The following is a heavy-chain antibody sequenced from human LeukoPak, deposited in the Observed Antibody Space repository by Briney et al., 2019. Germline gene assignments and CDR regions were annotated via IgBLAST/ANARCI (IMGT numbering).Heavy chain of an antibody. V-gene: IGHV4-59*01. CDR3: ARGRRVGTMIVVVITNTGQRWFDP. J-gene: IGHJ5*02. CDR2: VYYSGST. CDR1: GGSLSGFY. Sequence: PSETLSLTCTVSGGSLSGFYWSWIRQPPGAGLEWIGYVYYSGSTTYNPSLKSRVTISVDTSKNQFSLRLGSVTAADTAVYYCARGRRVGTMIVVVITNTGQRWFDPWGQGTLVTVSS. D-gene: IGHD3-22*01.